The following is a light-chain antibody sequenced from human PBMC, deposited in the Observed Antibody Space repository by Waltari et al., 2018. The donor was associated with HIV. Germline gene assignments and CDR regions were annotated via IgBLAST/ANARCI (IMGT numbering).Light chain of an antibody. Sequence: SYELTQPPSVSVSPGQTASITCSGDKLGDKYASWYQQKPGQSPVLVIDQDNKRPSGIPDRFSGSNSGNPATLTISGTQAMDEAEYYCQAWDSSLYFFGSGTKVTVL. J-gene: IGLJ1*01. CDR2: QDN. V-gene: IGLV3-1*01. CDR1: KLGDKY. CDR3: QAWDSSLYF.